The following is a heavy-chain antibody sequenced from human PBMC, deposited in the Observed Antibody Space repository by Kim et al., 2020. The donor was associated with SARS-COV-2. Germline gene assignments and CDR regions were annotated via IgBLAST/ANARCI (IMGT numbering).Heavy chain of an antibody. D-gene: IGHD3-10*01. V-gene: IGHV3-23*01. J-gene: IGHJ4*02. CDR1: GFTFSSYA. Sequence: GGSLRLSCAASGFTFSSYAMSWVRQAPGKGLEWVSAISGSGGSTYYADSVKGRFTISRDNSKNTLYLQMNSLRAEDTAVYYCAKDLRSVQVRGVIIPGYWGQGTLVTVSS. CDR3: AKDLRSVQVRGVIIPGY. CDR2: ISGSGGST.